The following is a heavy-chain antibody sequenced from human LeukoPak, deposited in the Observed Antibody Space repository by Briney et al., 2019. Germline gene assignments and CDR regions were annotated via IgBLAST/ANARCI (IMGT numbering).Heavy chain of an antibody. CDR3: ARLQPSLYPPAMGGGENYFDY. V-gene: IGHV4-30-2*01. D-gene: IGHD5-18*01. CDR1: GGSISSGGYS. CDR2: IYHSGST. Sequence: PSQTLSLTCAVSGGSISSGGYSWSWLRQPPGTGLEWLGYIYHSGSTYYNPSLKSRVTISVDTSKNQFSLKLSSVTAADTAVYYCARLQPSLYPPAMGGGENYFDYWGQGTLVTVSS. J-gene: IGHJ4*02.